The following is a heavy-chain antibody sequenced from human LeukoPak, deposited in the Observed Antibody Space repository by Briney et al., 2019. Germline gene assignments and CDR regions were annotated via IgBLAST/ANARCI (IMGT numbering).Heavy chain of an antibody. CDR3: AKQDCSGGSCYLRSGMDV. V-gene: IGHV3-30*18. D-gene: IGHD2-15*01. CDR2: ISYDGSNK. J-gene: IGHJ6*02. CDR1: GFTFGSPW. Sequence: GGSLRLSCAASGFTFGSPWMHWVRQAPGKGLEWVAVISYDGSNKYYADSVKGRFTISRDNSKNTLYLQMNSLRAEDTAVYYCAKQDCSGGSCYLRSGMDVWGQGTTVTVSS.